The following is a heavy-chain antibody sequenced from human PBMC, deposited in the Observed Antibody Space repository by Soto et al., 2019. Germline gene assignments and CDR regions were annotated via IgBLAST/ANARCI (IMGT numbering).Heavy chain of an antibody. CDR2: ISGSGGST. D-gene: IGHD4-4*01. CDR1: GFTFSSYA. CDR3: AKDQSKVKVLNAFDM. Sequence: EVQLLESGGGLVQPGGSLRLSCAASGFTFSSYAMSWVRQAPGKGLEWVSAISGSGGSTYYADSVKGRFTISRDNSKNTQYLQMNSLRAEDTAVYYCAKDQSKVKVLNAFDMWGQGTMVTVSS. V-gene: IGHV3-23*01. J-gene: IGHJ3*02.